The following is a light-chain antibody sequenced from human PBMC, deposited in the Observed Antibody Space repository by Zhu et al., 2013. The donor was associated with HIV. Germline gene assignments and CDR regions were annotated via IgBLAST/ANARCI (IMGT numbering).Light chain of an antibody. CDR1: QSVSSY. V-gene: IGKV3-20*01. CDR2: ADS. Sequence: EIVLTQSPATLSLSPGERATLSCRTSQSVSSYLAWYQQRPGQAPRLLIYADSRRATGIPDRFSGTGSGTDFTLTISSLEPEDFAIYYCQHYDNSPWTFGQGTRVDVK. J-gene: IGKJ1*01. CDR3: QHYDNSPWT.